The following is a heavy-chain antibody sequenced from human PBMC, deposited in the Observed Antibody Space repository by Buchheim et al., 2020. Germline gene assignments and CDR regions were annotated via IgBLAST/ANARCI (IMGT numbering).Heavy chain of an antibody. V-gene: IGHV3-23*01. D-gene: IGHD1-14*01. CDR2: ISDNGGST. Sequence: EVQLLESGGGLVQPGGSLRLSCAASGFTFSSYVTNWVRQAPGKGLEWVSGISDNGGSTDYADSVKGRFTISRDNSKNTLYLQMNSLRAEDTAVYYCARARWAGYDMDVWGQGTT. CDR1: GFTFSSYV. CDR3: ARARWAGYDMDV. J-gene: IGHJ6*02.